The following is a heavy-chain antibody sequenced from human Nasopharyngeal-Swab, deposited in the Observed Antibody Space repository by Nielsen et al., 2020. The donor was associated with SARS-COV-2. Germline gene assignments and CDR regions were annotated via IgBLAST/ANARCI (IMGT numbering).Heavy chain of an antibody. J-gene: IGHJ6*03. CDR3: ARERGRGGIWNYYYYYMDV. D-gene: IGHD3-10*01. CDR1: GGSISSSSYY. CDR2: IYYSGST. V-gene: IGHV4-39*07. Sequence: ESLKISCTVSGGSISSSSYYWGWLRQPPGKGLEWIGSIYYSGSTYYNPSLKSRVTISVDTSKNQFSLKLSPVTAADTAVYYCARERGRGGIWNYYYYYMDVWGKGTTVTVSS.